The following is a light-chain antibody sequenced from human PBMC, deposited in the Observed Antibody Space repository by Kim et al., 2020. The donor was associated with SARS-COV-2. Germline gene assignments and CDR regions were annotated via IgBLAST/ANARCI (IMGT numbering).Light chain of an antibody. CDR3: QVWDTSSYHVV. J-gene: IGLJ2*01. Sequence: APGQTATIPGEGDNIGTKSVHWYHQKPGQAPLLVVYDDSDRPSGIPERFSGSNSGNTATLTISRVEAGDEADYYCQVWDTSSYHVVFGGGTQLTVL. CDR1: NIGTKS. CDR2: DDS. V-gene: IGLV3-21*02.